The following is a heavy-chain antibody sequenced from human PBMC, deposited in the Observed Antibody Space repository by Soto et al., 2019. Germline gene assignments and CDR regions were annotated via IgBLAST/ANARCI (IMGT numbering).Heavy chain of an antibody. Sequence: QVQLQESGPGLVKPSETLSLTCTVSGGSISSYYWSWIRQPPGKGLEWIGYIYYSGSTNYNPSLRSRVTISVDTSNNHFSLKLSSVTAADTAVYYCARATLGYCSSTSCAKYYYYYYYMDVWGKGTTVTVSS. CDR2: IYYSGST. V-gene: IGHV4-59*01. CDR3: ARATLGYCSSTSCAKYYYYYYYMDV. D-gene: IGHD2-2*01. J-gene: IGHJ6*03. CDR1: GGSISSYY.